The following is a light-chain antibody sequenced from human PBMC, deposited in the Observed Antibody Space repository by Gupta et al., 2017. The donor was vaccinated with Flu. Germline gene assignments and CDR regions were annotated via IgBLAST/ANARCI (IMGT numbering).Light chain of an antibody. V-gene: IGLV2-14*03. CDR2: DVS. Sequence: SVTISCIGSTTDIGTYDHAAWYQQYPGKAHILIIFDVSHRPSGISDRFSGSKSGTTASLTISGLQPEDEADYYCKSVASNNAYLFGTGTQVTVL. J-gene: IGLJ1*01. CDR1: TTDIGTYDH. CDR3: KSVASNNAYL.